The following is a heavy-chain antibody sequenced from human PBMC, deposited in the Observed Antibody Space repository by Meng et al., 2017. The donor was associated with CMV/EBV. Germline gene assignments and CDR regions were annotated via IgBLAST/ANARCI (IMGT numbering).Heavy chain of an antibody. V-gene: IGHV1-2*02. Sequence: ASVKVSCKTSGYTFIDKYMHWVRQAPGHGLEWMGCINPKSGNADYAQKFKGRVVMTRDTSISTVYMQLSSLRSDDTAIYYCARSLEYSSLFGIDPWGQGTLVTVSS. CDR3: ARSLEYSSLFGIDP. J-gene: IGHJ5*02. CDR1: GYTFIDKY. D-gene: IGHD6-6*01. CDR2: INPKSGNA.